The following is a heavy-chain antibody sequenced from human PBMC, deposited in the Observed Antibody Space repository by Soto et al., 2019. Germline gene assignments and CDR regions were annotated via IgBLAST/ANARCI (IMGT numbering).Heavy chain of an antibody. CDR1: GGTFSSYA. J-gene: IGHJ6*02. V-gene: IGHV1-69*12. Sequence: QVQLVQSGAEVKKPGSSVKVSCKASGGTFSSYAINWVRQAPGQGLEWMGGIIPIFGTADYAQKFQGRVTIAADESTSTAYMELSSVRSEDTAVYYCASSITGSPNYFFGMDVWGRGTTVTVSS. D-gene: IGHD1-20*01. CDR3: ASSITGSPNYFFGMDV. CDR2: IIPIFGTA.